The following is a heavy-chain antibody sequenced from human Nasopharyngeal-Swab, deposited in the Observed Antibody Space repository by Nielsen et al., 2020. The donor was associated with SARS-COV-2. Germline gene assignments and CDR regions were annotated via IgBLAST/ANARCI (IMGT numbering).Heavy chain of an antibody. J-gene: IGHJ6*02. CDR2: ISGSGGST. V-gene: IGHV3-23*01. Sequence: GESLKISCAASGFTFSSYAMSWVRQAPGKGLEWVSAISGSGGSTYYADSVKCRFTISRDNSKNTLYLQMNSLRAEDTAVYYCASNPPSGYDSSGYYRYGMDVWGQGTTVTVSS. D-gene: IGHD3-22*01. CDR3: ASNPPSGYDSSGYYRYGMDV. CDR1: GFTFSSYA.